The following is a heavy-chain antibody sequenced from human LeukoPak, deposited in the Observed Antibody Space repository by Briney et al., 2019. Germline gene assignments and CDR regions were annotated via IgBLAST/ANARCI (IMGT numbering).Heavy chain of an antibody. CDR2: ISGSGGTT. CDR3: AKPVAGTGYSDY. D-gene: IGHD6-19*01. CDR1: GFTFSSYA. Sequence: GGSLRLSCAVSGFTFSSYATSWVRQAPGKGLGWVSTISGSGGTTYYADSVKGRFTISRDNSKNTLYLQMNSLRAEDTAVYYCAKPVAGTGYSDYWGQGTLVTVSS. V-gene: IGHV3-23*01. J-gene: IGHJ4*02.